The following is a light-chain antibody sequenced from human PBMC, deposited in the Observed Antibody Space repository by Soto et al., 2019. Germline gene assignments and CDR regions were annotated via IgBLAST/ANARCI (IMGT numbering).Light chain of an antibody. J-gene: IGKJ1*01. V-gene: IGKV1-5*01. CDR3: QQYKSYWT. CDR2: DAS. Sequence: IHMAHAPSTLSASVGDVVTITCRASQRISTWLAWYQQKPGKAPKLLISDASSLETGVPSRFSGSGSGTEFTLTINSLQPDDFATYYCQQYKSYWTFGQGTKVDIK. CDR1: QRISTW.